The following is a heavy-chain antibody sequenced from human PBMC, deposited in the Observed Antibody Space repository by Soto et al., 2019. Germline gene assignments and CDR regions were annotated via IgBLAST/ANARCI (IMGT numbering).Heavy chain of an antibody. V-gene: IGHV3-73*01. CDR1: GFTFSGSA. D-gene: IGHD1-26*01. Sequence: GESLRLSCAASGFTFSGSAMHWVRQASGKGLEWVGRIRSKANSYATAYAASVKGRFTISRDDSKNTAYLQMNSLKTEDTAVYYCTETSGSYSDAFDIWGQGTMVTVSS. CDR3: TETSGSYSDAFDI. CDR2: IRSKANSYAT. J-gene: IGHJ3*02.